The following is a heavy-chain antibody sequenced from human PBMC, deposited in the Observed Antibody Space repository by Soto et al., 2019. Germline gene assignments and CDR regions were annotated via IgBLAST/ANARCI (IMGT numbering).Heavy chain of an antibody. CDR2: ISASGGST. Sequence: EVQLLESGGGLVQPGGSLRLSCAASGFTFSTYAMTWVRQAPGKGLVWVSAISASGGSTYYADSVKGRFTISRDNSKNSLYRQMYSLGVEDTAVYYCAKVGFPYSYGYLFYYLGQGTLVAVSS. V-gene: IGHV3-23*01. CDR3: AKVGFPYSYGYLFYY. CDR1: GFTFSTYA. D-gene: IGHD5-18*01. J-gene: IGHJ4*02.